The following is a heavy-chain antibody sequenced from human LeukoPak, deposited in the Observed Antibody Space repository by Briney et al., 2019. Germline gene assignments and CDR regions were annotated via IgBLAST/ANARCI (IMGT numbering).Heavy chain of an antibody. Sequence: SETLSLTCAVYGGSLSAYYWTWIRQPPGKGLEWIGEINHGGSTNYNPSLKSRVTISVDTSKNQFSLKLTSVTAADTAVYYCAGEDVAVDPFEFWGQGTLVTVSS. J-gene: IGHJ4*02. D-gene: IGHD2-15*01. CDR1: GGSLSAYY. CDR3: AGEDVAVDPFEF. V-gene: IGHV4-34*01. CDR2: INHGGST.